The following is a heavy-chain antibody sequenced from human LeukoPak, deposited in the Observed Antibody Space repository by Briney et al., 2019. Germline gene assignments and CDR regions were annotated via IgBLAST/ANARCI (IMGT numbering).Heavy chain of an antibody. D-gene: IGHD5-24*01. V-gene: IGHV3-33*01. CDR2: IWYDGSNK. CDR1: GFTFSSYG. Sequence: GGSLRLSCAASGFTFSSYGMHWVRQAPGKGLEWVAVIWYDGSNKYYADSVKGRFTISGDNSKNTLYLQMNSLRAEDTAVYYCAREEEMATMVYWGQGTLVTVSS. J-gene: IGHJ4*02. CDR3: AREEEMATMVY.